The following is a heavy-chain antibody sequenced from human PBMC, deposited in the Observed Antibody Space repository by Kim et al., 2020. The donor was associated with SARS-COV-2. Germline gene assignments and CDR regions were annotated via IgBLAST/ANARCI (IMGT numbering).Heavy chain of an antibody. J-gene: IGHJ4*02. CDR2: IYHSGRA. CDR3: AGDRGYGHHDY. D-gene: IGHD5-12*01. CDR1: GVSITIDDYS. V-gene: IGHV4-30-2*01. Sequence: SETLSLTCAVSGVSITIDDYSWSWIRQPPGKGLEWIGCIYHSGRAFYNSSLKSRVAMSVDTSVDQFSLRLSSVTAADTAVYYCAGDRGYGHHDYWGQGMLVTVSS.